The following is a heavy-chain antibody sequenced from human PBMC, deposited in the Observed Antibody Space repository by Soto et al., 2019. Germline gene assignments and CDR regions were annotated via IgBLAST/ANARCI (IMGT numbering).Heavy chain of an antibody. J-gene: IGHJ6*02. Sequence: QVQLQESGPRLVKPSGTLSLTCVVSGGSLSVNNWWSWVRQSPGRGLEWIEEIFHNGRTSYNPSLRGQVTMSVDKSNNQSSLRLTSVTAADTAVYYCAKGNEALDVWGQGTTVIVS. V-gene: IGHV4-4*02. CDR1: GGSLSVNNW. CDR3: AKGNEALDV. CDR2: IFHNGRT. D-gene: IGHD1-1*01.